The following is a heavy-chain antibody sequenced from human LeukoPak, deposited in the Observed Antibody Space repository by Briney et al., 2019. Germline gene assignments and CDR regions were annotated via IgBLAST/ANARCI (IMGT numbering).Heavy chain of an antibody. Sequence: ASVKVSCKASGYTFTGYYMHWVRQAPGQGLEWMGWINPNSGGTNYAQKFQGRVTMTRDTSISTAYMELSRLRSDDTAVYYCARSRGSYYYMDVWGKGTTVTVSS. D-gene: IGHD3-10*01. V-gene: IGHV1-2*02. CDR1: GYTFTGYY. CDR2: INPNSGGT. J-gene: IGHJ6*03. CDR3: ARSRGSYYYMDV.